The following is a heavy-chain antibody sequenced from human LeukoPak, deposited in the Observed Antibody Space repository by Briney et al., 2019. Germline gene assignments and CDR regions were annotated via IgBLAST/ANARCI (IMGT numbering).Heavy chain of an antibody. J-gene: IGHJ4*02. D-gene: IGHD6-13*01. CDR2: IIPIFGTA. V-gene: IGHV1-69*13. CDR1: GGTFSSYA. Sequence: ASVKVSCKASGGTFSSYAISWVRQAPGQGLEWMGGIIPIFGTANYAQKFQGRVTITADESTSTAYMELSSLRSEDTAVYYCAREIAAPTKGNYFDYWGQGTLVTVSS. CDR3: AREIAAPTKGNYFDY.